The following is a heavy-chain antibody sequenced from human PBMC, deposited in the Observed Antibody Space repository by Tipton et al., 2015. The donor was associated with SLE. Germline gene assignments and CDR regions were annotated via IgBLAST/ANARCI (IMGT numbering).Heavy chain of an antibody. CDR1: GGSINNYY. CDR3: ARWAPGGFWTEYYFDY. D-gene: IGHD1-1*01. V-gene: IGHV4-59*08. Sequence: TLSLTCTVSGGSINNYYWSWIRQPPGKGLEWIGYIYYSGSTKYNPSLGSRVSISVDTSKNQVSLRLNAVTAADTAVYYCARWAPGGFWTEYYFDYWGQGTLVTVSS. CDR2: IYYSGST. J-gene: IGHJ4*02.